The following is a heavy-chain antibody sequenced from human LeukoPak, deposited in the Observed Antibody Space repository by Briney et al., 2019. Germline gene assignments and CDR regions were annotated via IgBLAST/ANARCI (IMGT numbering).Heavy chain of an antibody. CDR3: ARLVVFHDYAY. J-gene: IGHJ4*02. CDR1: GGSISSSSYY. CDR2: IYYSGST. Sequence: SSETLSLTCTVSGGSISSSSYYWGWIRQPPGKGLEWIGSIYYSGSTYYNPSLKSRVTISVDTSKNQFSLKLSSVTAADTAVYYCARLVVFHDYAYWGQGTLVTVSS. D-gene: IGHD4-17*01. V-gene: IGHV4-39*01.